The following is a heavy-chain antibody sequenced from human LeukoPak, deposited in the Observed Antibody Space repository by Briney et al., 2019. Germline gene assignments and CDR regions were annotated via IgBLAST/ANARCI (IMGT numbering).Heavy chain of an antibody. V-gene: IGHV3-23*01. CDR1: GFTFSNYG. CDR2: ISGSGSAT. CDR3: ARDGYNYAQFDY. D-gene: IGHD1-1*01. J-gene: IGHJ4*02. Sequence: GGSLRLSCAASGFTFSNYGMSWVRQAPGKGLEWVSTISGSGSATYNAGSLKGRFTISRDTSKNTLYLQVNSLRVEDTALYFCARDGYNYAQFDYWGQGTLVIVSS.